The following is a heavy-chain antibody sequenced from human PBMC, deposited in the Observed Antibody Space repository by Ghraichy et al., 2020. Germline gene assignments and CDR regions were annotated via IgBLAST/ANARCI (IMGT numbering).Heavy chain of an antibody. J-gene: IGHJ4*02. CDR1: GASIRSTNW. D-gene: IGHD3-10*01. CDR3: ARVSSGTFGAIEH. V-gene: IGHV4-4*02. Sequence: SETLSLTCAVSGASIRSTNWWSWVRQPPGKGLGWIGEIYHTGTTNNNPSLKSRVTISTDEPKNQFSLKVTSVTAADTAVYYCARVSSGTFGAIEHWGQGTLITVSS. CDR2: IYHTGTT.